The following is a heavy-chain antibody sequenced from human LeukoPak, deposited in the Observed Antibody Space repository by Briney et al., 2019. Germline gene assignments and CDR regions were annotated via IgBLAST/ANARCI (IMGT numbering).Heavy chain of an antibody. CDR3: ATIDGWSNFDY. CDR1: GFTFRSNG. Sequence: PGGSLRLSCAASGFTFRSNGMNWVRQAPGKGLEWVAIIWYDGSKEYYADSVKGRFTISRDNSKNTVYLQMDSLRAEDTAVYYCATIDGWSNFDYWGQGTLVAVSS. J-gene: IGHJ4*02. V-gene: IGHV3-33*01. CDR2: IWYDGSKE. D-gene: IGHD3-10*01.